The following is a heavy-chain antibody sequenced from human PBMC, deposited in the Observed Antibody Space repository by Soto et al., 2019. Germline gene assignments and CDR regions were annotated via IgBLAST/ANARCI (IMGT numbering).Heavy chain of an antibody. V-gene: IGHV3-30*18. D-gene: IGHD2-21*02. CDR3: AKGGHIVVVTPFDY. CDR1: GFTFSSYG. CDR2: ISYDGSNK. J-gene: IGHJ4*02. Sequence: GGSPRLSCAASGFTFSSYGMHWVRQAPGKGLEWVAVISYDGSNKYYADSVKGRFTISRDNSKNTLYLQMNSLRAEDTAVYYCAKGGHIVVVTPFDYWGQGTLVTVSS.